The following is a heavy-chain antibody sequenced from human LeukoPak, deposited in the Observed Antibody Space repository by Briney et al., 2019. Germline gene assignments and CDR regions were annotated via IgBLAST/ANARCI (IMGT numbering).Heavy chain of an antibody. J-gene: IGHJ4*02. CDR1: GFTFSDYA. Sequence: GGSLRLSCAASGFTFSDYAMHWVRQAPGKGLEFVSVIGPIGVYTYYANSVKGRFTISRDNSKSTVSLQMGSLRDEDMAVYYCARSPPGRTNWNYYDYWGRGTLVTASS. V-gene: IGHV3-64*01. D-gene: IGHD1-1*01. CDR3: ARSPPGRTNWNYYDY. CDR2: IGPIGVYT.